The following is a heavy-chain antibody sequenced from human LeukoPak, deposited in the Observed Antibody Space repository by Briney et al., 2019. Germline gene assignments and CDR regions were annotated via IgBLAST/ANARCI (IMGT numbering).Heavy chain of an antibody. D-gene: IGHD3-3*01. Sequence: SETLSLTCTVSGVSISSYYWSWIRQRPGQGLEWIGRIYTSGSTNYNPSLKSRVTMSVDTSKNQFSLKLSSVTAADTAVYYCANGATIFGVVIRVDSWGQGTLVTVSS. CDR1: GVSISSYY. J-gene: IGHJ4*02. CDR3: ANGATIFGVVIRVDS. CDR2: IYTSGST. V-gene: IGHV4-4*07.